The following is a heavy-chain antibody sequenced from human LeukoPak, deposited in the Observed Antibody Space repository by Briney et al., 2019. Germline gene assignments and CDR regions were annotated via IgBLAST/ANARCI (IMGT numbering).Heavy chain of an antibody. CDR3: ARPAVSGWSLDY. CDR1: GFTVSSNY. J-gene: IGHJ4*02. V-gene: IGHV3-53*01. Sequence: GGSLRLSCAASGFTVSSNYTSWVRQAPGKGLEWVSVIYSGGSTYYADSVKGRFTISRDNSKNTLYLQMNSLRAEDTAVYYCARPAVSGWSLDYWGQGTLVTVSS. CDR2: IYSGGST. D-gene: IGHD6-19*01.